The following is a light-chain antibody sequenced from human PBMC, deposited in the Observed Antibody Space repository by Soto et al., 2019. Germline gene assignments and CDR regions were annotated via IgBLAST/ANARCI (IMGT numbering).Light chain of an antibody. CDR2: EVS. CDR3: SSYAGSDNYA. Sequence: QRRAASGSPARWVPYYYKKTSSDTGDYNSVSWYQQHPGKAPKLMIYEVSKRPSGVPDRFSGSKSGNTASLTVSGLQADHEADYYCSSYAGSDNYAFGTGTKVTVL. V-gene: IGLV2-8*01. J-gene: IGLJ1*01. CDR1: SSDTGDYNS.